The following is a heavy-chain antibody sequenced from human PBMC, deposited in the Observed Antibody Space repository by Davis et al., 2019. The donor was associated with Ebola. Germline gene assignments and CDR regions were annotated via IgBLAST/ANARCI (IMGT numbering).Heavy chain of an antibody. CDR1: GFAFSNYW. J-gene: IGHJ6*04. V-gene: IGHV3-7*01. CDR3: ARSMDV. Sequence: GGSLRLSCAASGFAFSNYWMSWVRQAPGKGLEWVANIKQDGSEKYYVDSVRGRFTISRDNAKNSLYLQMNSLRAEDMAVYYCARSMDVWGKGTTVTVSS. CDR2: IKQDGSEK.